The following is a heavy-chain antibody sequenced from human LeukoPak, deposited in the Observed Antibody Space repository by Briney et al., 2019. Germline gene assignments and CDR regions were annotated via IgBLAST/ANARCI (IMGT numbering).Heavy chain of an antibody. D-gene: IGHD3-16*01. Sequence: SETLSLTCSVSGVSLSSSSDSWGWIRQPPVKGLEWIGTFYDSGSTYYNPSLKSRVTISVDTSKNQFSLKVTSVTAADTALYYCARLLRITDYFDFWGQATLVTVSS. V-gene: IGHV4-39*01. CDR1: GVSLSSSSDS. CDR2: FYDSGST. CDR3: ARLLRITDYFDF. J-gene: IGHJ4*02.